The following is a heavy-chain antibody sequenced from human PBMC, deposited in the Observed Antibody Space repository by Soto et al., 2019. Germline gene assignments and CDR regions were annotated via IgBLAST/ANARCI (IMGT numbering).Heavy chain of an antibody. CDR2: ISYDGSDR. Sequence: QVQLVESGGGVVQPGRSLRLSCAASGFTFISYGMHWVRKAPGKGLQWVAFISYDGSDRYYEDSVKGRFTISRGNSKNTLYLQINSLKTEDTAVYYCARATNYYYAMDVWGQGTTVTVSS. V-gene: IGHV3-33*05. CDR3: ARATNYYYAMDV. J-gene: IGHJ6*02. CDR1: GFTFISYG.